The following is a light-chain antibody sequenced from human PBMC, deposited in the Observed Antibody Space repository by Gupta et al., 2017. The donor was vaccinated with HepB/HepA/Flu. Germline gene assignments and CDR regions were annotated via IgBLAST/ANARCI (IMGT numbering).Light chain of an antibody. J-gene: IGKJ4*01. V-gene: IGKV3-15*01. Sequence: EIVMTQSPATLSVSPGERATLSCRASQSVSSSLAWYQQKPGQAPRLLIYGASTRATGIPARFSGSGSGTEFTLTISSLQSEDFEVYYCQQYNTWPPLTFGGGTKVEIK. CDR2: GAS. CDR1: QSVSSS. CDR3: QQYNTWPPLT.